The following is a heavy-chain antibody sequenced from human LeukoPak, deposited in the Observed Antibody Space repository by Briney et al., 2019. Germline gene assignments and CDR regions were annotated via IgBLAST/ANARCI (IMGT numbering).Heavy chain of an antibody. CDR2: IWYDGSRD. J-gene: IGHJ4*02. Sequence: GTSLRLSCAASGFTFRNYGMNWVRQTPGRGLEWVALIWYDGSRDYYVDFVKGRFTVSRDNSKNTLYLQMKNLRAEDTAVYYCATVRGSDWYMDYWGQGTLVTVSS. CDR1: GFTFRNYG. V-gene: IGHV3-33*01. D-gene: IGHD6-19*01. CDR3: ATVRGSDWYMDY.